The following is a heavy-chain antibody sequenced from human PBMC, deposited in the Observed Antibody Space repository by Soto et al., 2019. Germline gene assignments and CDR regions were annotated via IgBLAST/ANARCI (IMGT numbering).Heavy chain of an antibody. V-gene: IGHV3-13*01. CDR3: ARVAIAARPRGDAFDI. D-gene: IGHD6-6*01. J-gene: IGHJ3*02. CDR2: IGTAGDT. Sequence: GGSLRLSCAASGFTFSSYDMHWVRQATGKGLEWVSAIGTAGDTYYPGSVKGRFTISRENAKNSLYLQMNSLRAEDTAVYYCARVAIAARPRGDAFDIWGQGTMVTVSS. CDR1: GFTFSSYD.